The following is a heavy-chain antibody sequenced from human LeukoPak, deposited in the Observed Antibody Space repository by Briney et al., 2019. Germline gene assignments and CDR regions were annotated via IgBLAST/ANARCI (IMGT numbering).Heavy chain of an antibody. Sequence: SETLSLTCTVSGGSISSYYWSWIRQPPGKGLEWIGYIYYSGSTNYNPSLKSRVTISVDTSKNQFSLKLSSVTAADTAVYYCARAVVVPAATRYNWFDPWGQGTLVTVSS. CDR1: GGSISSYY. V-gene: IGHV4-59*01. D-gene: IGHD2-2*01. CDR3: ARAVVVPAATRYNWFDP. J-gene: IGHJ5*02. CDR2: IYYSGST.